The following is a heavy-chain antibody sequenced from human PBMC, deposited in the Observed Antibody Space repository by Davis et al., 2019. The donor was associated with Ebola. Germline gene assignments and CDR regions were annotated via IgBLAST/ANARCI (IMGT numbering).Heavy chain of an antibody. D-gene: IGHD6-6*01. Sequence: SETLSLTCTVSGGSISSSSYYWGWIRQPPGKGLERIGSIYYSGSTYYNPSLKSRVTLSLDTSKNHFSLKLSSVTAADTAVYYCARQSSSSWGDYWGQGTLVTVSS. V-gene: IGHV4-39*01. CDR1: GGSISSSSYY. J-gene: IGHJ4*02. CDR3: ARQSSSSWGDY. CDR2: IYYSGST.